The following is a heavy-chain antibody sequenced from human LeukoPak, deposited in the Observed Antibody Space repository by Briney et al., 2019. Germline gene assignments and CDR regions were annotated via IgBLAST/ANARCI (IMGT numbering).Heavy chain of an antibody. J-gene: IGHJ4*02. CDR3: ARGGCSSTGCYEEEYYFDY. CDR1: GFTFSSYG. V-gene: IGHV3-33*01. D-gene: IGHD2-2*01. CDR2: IWYDGSNK. Sequence: GGSLRLSCAASGFTFSSYGMHWVRQAPGKGLEWVAVIWYDGSNKYYADSVKGRFTISRDNSKNTLYLQMNSLRAEDTAVYYCARGGCSSTGCYEEEYYFDYWGQGTLVTVSS.